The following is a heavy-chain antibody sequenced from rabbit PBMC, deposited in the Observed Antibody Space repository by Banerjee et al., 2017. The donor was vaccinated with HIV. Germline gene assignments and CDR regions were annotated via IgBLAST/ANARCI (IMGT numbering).Heavy chain of an antibody. Sequence: QEQLEESGGDLVKPEGSLTLTCKASGFDFGNNAMCWVRQAPGKRPEWIASLYNGDASTYYASWVNGRFTISRNTSLNTVTLQMTSLTAADTATYFCARDPSYDDYGDSLYYFDLWGQGTLVTVS. V-gene: IGHV1S47*01. D-gene: IGHD2-1*01. CDR1: GFDFGNNA. CDR2: LYNGDAST. CDR3: ARDPSYDDYGDSLYYFDL. J-gene: IGHJ4*01.